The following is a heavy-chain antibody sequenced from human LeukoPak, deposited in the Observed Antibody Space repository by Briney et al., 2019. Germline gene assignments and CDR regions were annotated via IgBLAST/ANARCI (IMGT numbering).Heavy chain of an antibody. D-gene: IGHD6-13*01. Sequence: GGSLRLSCAASGFTFSSYNMNWVRQAPGKGLEWVSSITSSGSYMYYADSVKGRFTISRDNSKNTLYLQMNSLRAEDTAVYYCATIAAAGTLDVWGKGTTVTISS. CDR2: ITSSGSYM. J-gene: IGHJ6*04. V-gene: IGHV3-21*01. CDR3: ATIAAAGTLDV. CDR1: GFTFSSYN.